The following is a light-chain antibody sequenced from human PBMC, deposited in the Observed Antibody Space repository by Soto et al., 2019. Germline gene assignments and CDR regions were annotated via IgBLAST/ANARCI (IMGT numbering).Light chain of an antibody. J-gene: IGLJ2*01. V-gene: IGLV2-8*01. CDR3: SSFAGNNNLV. Sequence: QSALTQPPSASGSPGQSVTISCTGTSSDVGGYNYVSWYQQHPGKAPKLMISEVSKRPSGVPDRFSGSKSGNTASLTVSWLQAEDEAHYYCSSFAGNNNLVFGGGTKLTVL. CDR2: EVS. CDR1: SSDVGGYNY.